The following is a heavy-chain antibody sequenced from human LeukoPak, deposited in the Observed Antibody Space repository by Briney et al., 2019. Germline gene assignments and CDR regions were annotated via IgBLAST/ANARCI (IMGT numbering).Heavy chain of an antibody. CDR3: ARSDHYDSNGYYDY. CDR2: FSGVSRFI. J-gene: IGHJ4*02. Sequence: GGSLRLSCAASGFTFTSHSMNWVRQAPGKGLEWVSSFSGVSRFIYYADSVKGRFTISRDNAKNSLYLQMNSLRVEDTAVYYCARSDHYDSNGYYDYWGQGTLVTVSS. D-gene: IGHD3-22*01. V-gene: IGHV3-21*04. CDR1: GFTFTSHS.